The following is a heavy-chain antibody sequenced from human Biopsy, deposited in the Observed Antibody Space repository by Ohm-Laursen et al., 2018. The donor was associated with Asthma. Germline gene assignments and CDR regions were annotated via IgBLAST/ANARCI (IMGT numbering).Heavy chain of an antibody. V-gene: IGHV3-30*18. Sequence: SLRLSCAASGFMFRRFGMHWVRQAPGKGLAWVAVISYDGNHKFYEDSVQGRFTISRDNSKNTLYLQMNSLRTEDTAVYYCAKRRGYRGRDNDYWGQGTLVIVSS. CDR2: ISYDGNHK. CDR1: GFMFRRFG. CDR3: AKRRGYRGRDNDY. J-gene: IGHJ4*02. D-gene: IGHD5-12*01.